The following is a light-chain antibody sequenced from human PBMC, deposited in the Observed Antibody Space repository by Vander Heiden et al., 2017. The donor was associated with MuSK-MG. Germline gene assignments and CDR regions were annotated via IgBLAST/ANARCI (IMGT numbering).Light chain of an antibody. V-gene: IGKV1-5*03. J-gene: IGKJ2*01. CDR2: KAS. Sequence: DIQMTQSPSTLSASVGDRVTITCRASQSIKSWLAWYQQKPGVAPKLLIHKASALHTEVPSRFSGNGSDTDFTLTISGLQPDDFATYFCQEYYTSSTFGQGTKVTVK. CDR1: QSIKSW. CDR3: QEYYTSST.